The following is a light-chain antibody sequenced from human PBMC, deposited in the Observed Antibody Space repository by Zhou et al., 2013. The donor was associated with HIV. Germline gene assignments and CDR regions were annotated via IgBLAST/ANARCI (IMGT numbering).Light chain of an antibody. V-gene: IGKV1-27*01. Sequence: IQLTQSPSSLSASVGDRVTITCRATEDINNYVAWYQQRPGTVPRLLIYGANTLQSGVPSRFRGSGSGTHFTLTISSLQPDDVATYYCQKYGSAPRTFGQGTRVDFK. CDR2: GAN. J-gene: IGKJ1*01. CDR3: QKYGSAPRT. CDR1: EDINNY.